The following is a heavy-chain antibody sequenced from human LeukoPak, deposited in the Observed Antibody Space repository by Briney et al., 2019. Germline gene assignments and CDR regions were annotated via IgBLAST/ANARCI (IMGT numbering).Heavy chain of an antibody. D-gene: IGHD1-26*01. V-gene: IGHV4-59*02. CDR2: IYYTGST. J-gene: IGHJ4*02. CDR1: GGSVSDYY. CDR3: ARVLGYSGSYFDY. Sequence: PSETLSLTCTVSGGSVSDYYWSWIRQSPGKGLEWIGYIYYTGSTSYNPSLRSRVTMSADTSKNQFSLKLSSVTAADTAVYYCARVLGYSGSYFDYWGQGTLVTVSS.